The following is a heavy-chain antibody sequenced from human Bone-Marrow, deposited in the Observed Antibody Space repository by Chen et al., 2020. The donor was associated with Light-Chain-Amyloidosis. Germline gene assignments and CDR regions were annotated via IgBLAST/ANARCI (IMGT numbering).Heavy chain of an antibody. D-gene: IGHD5-12*01. V-gene: IGHV5-51*01. J-gene: IGHJ4*02. CDR3: ARRRDGYNFDY. CDR1: GYTFPNYW. CDR2: IYPDDSDA. Sequence: EVQLEQSGPEVKKPGESLKISCKGSGYTFPNYWIGWVRQMPGKGLEWMGVIYPDDSDARYSPSFARQVTISADKSITTAYLQWRSLKASDTAMYYCARRRDGYNFDYWGQGTLVTVSS.